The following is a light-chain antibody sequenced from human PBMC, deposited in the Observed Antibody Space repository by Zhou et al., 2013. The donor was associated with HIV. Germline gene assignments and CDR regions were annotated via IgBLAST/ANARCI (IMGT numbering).Light chain of an antibody. J-gene: IGKJ4*01. V-gene: IGKV1-39*01. Sequence: DIQMTQSPSSLSASVGDRVTISCRASQSIDGYLNWYQQRPGKAPKLLIYTASSLQSGVPSRFSGSGYGTDFTLTISSLQPEDFANYYCQQSYTTPETFGGGT. CDR3: QQSYTTPET. CDR2: TAS. CDR1: QSIDGY.